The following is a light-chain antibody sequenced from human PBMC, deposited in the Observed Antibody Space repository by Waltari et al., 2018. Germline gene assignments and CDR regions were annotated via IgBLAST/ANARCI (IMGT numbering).Light chain of an antibody. CDR3: CSYAGRNIWV. CDR1: SSDVGFYTL. J-gene: IGLJ3*02. V-gene: IGLV2-23*02. CDR2: EVI. Sequence: QSALTQPASVSGSPGQSITISCTGTSSDVGFYTLVSWYQHHPGKAPELVVYEVISRPSGVSNRFSGSKSGNTASLTISGLQAEDEADYYCCSYAGRNIWVFGGGTKLTVL.